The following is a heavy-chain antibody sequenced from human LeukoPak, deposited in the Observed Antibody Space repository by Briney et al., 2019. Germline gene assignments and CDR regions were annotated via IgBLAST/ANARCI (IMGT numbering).Heavy chain of an antibody. CDR3: ARGRRKGSYGFDY. CDR2: IIPIFGTA. J-gene: IGHJ4*02. Sequence: ASVTVSCKASGGTFSSYAISWVRQAPGQGLEWMGGIIPIFGTANYAQKFQGRVTITTDESTSTAYMELSSLRSEDTAVYYCARGRRKGSYGFDYWGQGTLVTVSS. CDR1: GGTFSSYA. V-gene: IGHV1-69*05. D-gene: IGHD5-18*01.